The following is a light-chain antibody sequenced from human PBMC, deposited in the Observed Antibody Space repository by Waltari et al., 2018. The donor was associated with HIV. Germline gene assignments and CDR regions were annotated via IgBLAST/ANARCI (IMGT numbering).Light chain of an antibody. CDR3: QVWDSSTGV. CDR1: NIASNN. Sequence: SYELTQPLSVSVALGQTARITCGGNNIASNNVHWYQQKPGQAPVLVIYRDNIRPPGIPERFSGSNSGNTAILSISRAQAEDEGDYYCQVWDSSTGVFGGGTNLTVL. J-gene: IGLJ3*02. CDR2: RDN. V-gene: IGLV3-9*01.